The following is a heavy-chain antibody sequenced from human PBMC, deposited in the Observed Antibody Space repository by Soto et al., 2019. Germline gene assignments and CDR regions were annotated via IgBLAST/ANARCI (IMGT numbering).Heavy chain of an antibody. Sequence: QVQLVQSGAAVKKPGASVKVSCKASGYTFTSYAMHWVRQAPGQRLEWMGWINAGNGNTKYSQKFQGRVTITRDTSASTAYMELSSRRSEDTAVYYCARGDSSSWYSLHYWGQGTLVTVSS. CDR1: GYTFTSYA. V-gene: IGHV1-3*01. CDR2: INAGNGNT. CDR3: ARGDSSSWYSLHY. D-gene: IGHD6-13*01. J-gene: IGHJ4*02.